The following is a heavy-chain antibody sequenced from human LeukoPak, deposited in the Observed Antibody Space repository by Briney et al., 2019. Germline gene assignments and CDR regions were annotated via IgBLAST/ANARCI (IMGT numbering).Heavy chain of an antibody. Sequence: ASVKVSCKASGYTFTGYYMHWVRQAPGQGLEWMGWFSPDGGGTHYAQKFQGRVTMTRDTSISTAYMELNRLRSDDTAVYYCARQQQLLDYWGQGTLVTVSS. CDR3: ARQQQLLDY. D-gene: IGHD6-13*01. CDR2: FSPDGGGT. V-gene: IGHV1-2*02. CDR1: GYTFTGYY. J-gene: IGHJ4*02.